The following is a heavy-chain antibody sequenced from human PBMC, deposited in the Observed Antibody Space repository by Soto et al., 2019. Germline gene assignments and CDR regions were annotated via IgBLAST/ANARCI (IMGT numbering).Heavy chain of an antibody. J-gene: IGHJ4*02. CDR3: TTEGGHYYYVWGSYRALDY. V-gene: IGHV3-15*01. CDR1: GFTFSNAW. CDR2: IKSKTDGGTT. D-gene: IGHD3-16*02. Sequence: GGSLRLSCAASGFTFSNAWMSWVRQAPGKGLEWVGSIKSKTDGGTTDYAAPVKGRFTISRDDSKNTLYLQMNSLKTEDTAVYYCTTEGGHYYYVWGSYRALDYWGQGTLVTVSS.